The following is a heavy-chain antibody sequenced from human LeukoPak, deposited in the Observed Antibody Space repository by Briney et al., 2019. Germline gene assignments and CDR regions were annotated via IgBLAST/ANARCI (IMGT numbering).Heavy chain of an antibody. CDR1: GYTFTGYY. CDR2: INPNSGGT. CDR3: ARSSGISYYYYMDV. D-gene: IGHD3-10*01. J-gene: IGHJ6*03. V-gene: IGHV1-2*03. Sequence: LEASVKVSCKASGYTFTGYYMHWVRQAPGQGLEWMGGINPNSGGTNYAQKFKGRVTMTRDTSNSTAYMELSRLRSDDTAVYYCARSSGISYYYYMDVWGKGATVTVSS.